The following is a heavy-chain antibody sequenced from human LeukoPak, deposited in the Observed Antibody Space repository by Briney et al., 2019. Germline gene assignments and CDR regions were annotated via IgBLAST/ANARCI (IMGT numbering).Heavy chain of an antibody. V-gene: IGHV4-39*07. Sequence: SETLSLACTVSGGSISSSNYYWGWIRQPPGEGLEWIGSIYYTGSTYYNPSLKSRITISVDTSKNQFSLKLSSLTAADTAVYYCARDMDKLGDYYGMDVWGQGTTVIVSS. D-gene: IGHD3-16*01. CDR3: ARDMDKLGDYYGMDV. CDR2: IYYTGST. J-gene: IGHJ6*02. CDR1: GGSISSSNYY.